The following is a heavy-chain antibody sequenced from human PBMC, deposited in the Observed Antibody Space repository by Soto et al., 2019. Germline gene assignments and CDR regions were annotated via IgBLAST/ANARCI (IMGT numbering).Heavy chain of an antibody. CDR2: IIPITATA. D-gene: IGHD2-2*01. CDR3: ARSQGSSTSLEIYYYYYYGMDV. J-gene: IGHJ6*02. V-gene: IGHV1-69*01. Sequence: QVQLVQSGAEVKKPGSSVKVSCKASGGTFGSYAISWVRQAPGQGLEWMGGIIPITATANYAQKFQGRVTITADESTSTASMQLNSLRSKDTAVYYCARSQGSSTSLEIYYYYYYGMDVWGQGTTVTVSS. CDR1: GGTFGSYA.